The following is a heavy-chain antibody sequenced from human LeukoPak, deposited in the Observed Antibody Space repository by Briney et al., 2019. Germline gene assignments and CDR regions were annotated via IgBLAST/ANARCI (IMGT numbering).Heavy chain of an antibody. J-gene: IGHJ4*02. V-gene: IGHV5-51*01. D-gene: IGHD3-22*01. Sequence: GESLKISCKGSGYSFTSYWIGWVRQIPGKGLEWMGIIYPGDSDTRYSPSFQGQVTISADKSISTAYLQWSSLKASDTAMYYCARPGRDYYDSSGYYPHYFDYWGQGTLVTVSS. CDR2: IYPGDSDT. CDR1: GYSFTSYW. CDR3: ARPGRDYYDSSGYYPHYFDY.